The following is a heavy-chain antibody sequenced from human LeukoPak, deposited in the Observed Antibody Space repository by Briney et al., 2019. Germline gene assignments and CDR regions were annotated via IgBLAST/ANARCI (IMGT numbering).Heavy chain of an antibody. CDR2: INQDGSSK. CDR3: ARSGSRPSIAARPGDFDY. Sequence: TGGSLRLSCAASGFTLSSYAMSWVRQGPGKGLAWVANINQDGSSKYYEDSVKGRFTISRDNAKNSLYLQMNSLRAEDTAVYYCARSGSRPSIAARPGDFDYWGQGTLVTVSS. D-gene: IGHD6-6*01. J-gene: IGHJ4*02. V-gene: IGHV3-7*01. CDR1: GFTLSSYA.